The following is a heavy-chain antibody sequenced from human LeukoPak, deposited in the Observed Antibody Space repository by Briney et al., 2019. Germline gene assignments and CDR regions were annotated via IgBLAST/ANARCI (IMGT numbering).Heavy chain of an antibody. V-gene: IGHV4-61*02. CDR2: IYTSGST. CDR1: GGSISSGGYY. D-gene: IGHD3-22*01. CDR3: ARAKSTMIVVA. J-gene: IGHJ4*02. Sequence: PSQTLSLTCTVSGGSISSGGYYWSWIRQPAGKGLEWIGRIYTSGSTNYNPSLKSRVTMSVDRSKNQFSLKLSSVTAADTAVYYCARAKSTMIVVAWGQGTLVTVSS.